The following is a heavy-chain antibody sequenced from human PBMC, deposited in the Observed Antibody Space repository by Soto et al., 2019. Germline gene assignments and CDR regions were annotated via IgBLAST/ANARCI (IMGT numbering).Heavy chain of an antibody. Sequence: SETLSLTCTVSGGSISSGDYYWSWIRQPPGKGLEWIGYIYYSGSTYYSPSLKSRVTISVDTSKNQFSLKLSSVTAADTAVYYCARSPYYYDSSGYYYFDYWGQGTLVTVSS. D-gene: IGHD3-22*01. CDR3: ARSPYYYDSSGYYYFDY. V-gene: IGHV4-30-4*01. CDR1: GGSISSGDYY. J-gene: IGHJ4*02. CDR2: IYYSGST.